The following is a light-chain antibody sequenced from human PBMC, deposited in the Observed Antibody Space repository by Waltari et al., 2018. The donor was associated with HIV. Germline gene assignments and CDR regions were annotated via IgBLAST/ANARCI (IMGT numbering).Light chain of an antibody. CDR2: DVS. J-gene: IGLJ3*02. CDR3: CSYAGNYTLV. CDR1: SSDVGGYNS. Sequence: TSSDVGGYNSVSWYQQHPGKAPKFMIYDVSKRPSGVPDRFSGSKSGNTASLTISGLQAEDEADYYCCSYAGNYTLVFGGGTKLTVL. V-gene: IGLV2-11*01.